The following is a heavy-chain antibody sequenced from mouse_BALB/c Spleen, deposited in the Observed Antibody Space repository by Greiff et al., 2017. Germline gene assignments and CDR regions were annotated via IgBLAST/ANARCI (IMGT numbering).Heavy chain of an antibody. CDR3: ARWDGNTYYFDY. CDR1: GYSITSDYA. V-gene: IGHV3-2*02. CDR2: ISYSGST. Sequence: EVQLQQSGPGLVKPSQSLSLTCTVTGYSITSDYAWNWIRQFPGNKLEWMGYISYSGSTSYNPSLKSRISITRDTSKNQFFLQLNSVTTEDTATYYCARWDGNTYYFDYWGQGTTLTVSS. J-gene: IGHJ2*01. D-gene: IGHD2-1*01.